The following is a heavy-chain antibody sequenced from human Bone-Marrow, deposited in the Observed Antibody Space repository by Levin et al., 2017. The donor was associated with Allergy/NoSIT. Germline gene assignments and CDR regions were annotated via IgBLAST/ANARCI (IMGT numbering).Heavy chain of an antibody. V-gene: IGHV3-23*01. D-gene: IGHD3-22*01. CDR3: ASHLPGVSHYES. CDR1: DFSFGSYS. CDR2: ISETSFYT. Sequence: PGGSLRLSCTGSDFSFGSYSMTWVRQAPGKGLEWVSAISETSFYTYYEDSVKGRFTIFRDNSKDTLYLEMNSLRAEDTAIYYCASHLPGVSHYESWGQGTLVTVSS. J-gene: IGHJ4*02.